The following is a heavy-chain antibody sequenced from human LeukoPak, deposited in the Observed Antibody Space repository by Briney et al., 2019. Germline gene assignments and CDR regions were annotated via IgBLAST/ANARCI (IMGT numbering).Heavy chain of an antibody. CDR3: ARVSFLEEYYYDSSGYIFDY. D-gene: IGHD3-22*01. CDR1: GGSISSGDYY. CDR2: IYYSGST. Sequence: SETLSLTCTVSGGSISSGDYYWSWIRQPPGKGLEWIGYIYYSGSTYYNPSLKSRVTISVDTSKNQFSLKPSSVTAADTAVYYCARVSFLEEYYYDSSGYIFDYWGQGTLVTVSS. V-gene: IGHV4-30-4*01. J-gene: IGHJ4*02.